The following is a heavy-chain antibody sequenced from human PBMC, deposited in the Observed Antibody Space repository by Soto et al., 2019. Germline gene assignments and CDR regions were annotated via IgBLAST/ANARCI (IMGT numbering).Heavy chain of an antibody. J-gene: IGHJ4*02. Sequence: PWGSLTLSCAASGFTFSSYGMHCVRQAPGKGLEWVAVISYDGSNKYYADSVKGRFTISRGNSKHTLYLQINSLRAEDTAVYYCAKERAIKAAVPFGIDYLGQGTLVTVSS. CDR1: GFTFSSYG. D-gene: IGHD6-13*01. CDR2: ISYDGSNK. V-gene: IGHV3-30*18. CDR3: AKERAIKAAVPFGIDY.